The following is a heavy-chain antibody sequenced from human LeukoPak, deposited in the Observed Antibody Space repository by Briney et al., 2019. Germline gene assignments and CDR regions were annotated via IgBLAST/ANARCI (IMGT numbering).Heavy chain of an antibody. CDR3: AREPYDILTHTGRSGVDY. V-gene: IGHV4-34*01. CDR2: INHSGST. J-gene: IGHJ4*02. CDR1: GGSFSGYY. D-gene: IGHD3-9*01. Sequence: SETLSLTCAVYGGSFSGYYWSWIRQPPGKGREWIGEINHSGSTNYNPSLKSRVTISVDTSKNQFSLKLSSVTAADTAVYYCAREPYDILTHTGRSGVDYWGQGTLVTVSS.